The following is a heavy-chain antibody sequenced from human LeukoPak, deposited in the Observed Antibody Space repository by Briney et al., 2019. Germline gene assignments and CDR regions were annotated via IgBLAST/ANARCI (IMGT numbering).Heavy chain of an antibody. CDR2: IYYSGST. D-gene: IGHD3-3*01. CDR3: ARQPNVLRFLEWLSDY. CDR1: GGSFTDHY. J-gene: IGHJ4*02. V-gene: IGHV4-34*01. Sequence: PSETLSLTCAIYGGSFTDHYWNWIRQPPGKGLEWIGSIYYSGSTYYNPSLKSRVTISVDTSKNQFSLKLSSVTAADTAVYYCARQPNVLRFLEWLSDYWGQGTLVTVSS.